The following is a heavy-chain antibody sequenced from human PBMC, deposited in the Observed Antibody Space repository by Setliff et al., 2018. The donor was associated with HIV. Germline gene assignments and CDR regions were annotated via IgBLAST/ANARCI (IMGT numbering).Heavy chain of an antibody. CDR3: ARGGTSSNWFDP. CDR1: GGPFTNYF. Sequence: PSETLSLTCAVYGGPFTNYFWSWIRQSPGKGLEWIGEINHSGRTKYNPSLKSRVTKSVDTSKNQFSLKLKSVTAADTAVYYCARGGTSSNWFDPWGQGTLVTVSS. D-gene: IGHD2-2*01. CDR2: INHSGRT. J-gene: IGHJ5*02. V-gene: IGHV4-34*01.